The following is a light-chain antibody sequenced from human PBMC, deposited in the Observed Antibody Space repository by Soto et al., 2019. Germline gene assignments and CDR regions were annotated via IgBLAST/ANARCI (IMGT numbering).Light chain of an antibody. CDR1: QSAGNF. Sequence: EIVMTQSPATLSVSPVETASLSCRASQSAGNFLAWYQQKPGQAPRLLIYGASSRATGIPVRFSGSGSGTEFTLTISSLQSEDFAIYYCQQYYDWPITFGQGTRLEIK. CDR2: GAS. CDR3: QQYYDWPIT. J-gene: IGKJ5*01. V-gene: IGKV3-15*01.